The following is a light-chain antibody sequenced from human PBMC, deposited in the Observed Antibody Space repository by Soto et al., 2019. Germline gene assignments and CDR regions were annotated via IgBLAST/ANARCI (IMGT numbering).Light chain of an antibody. CDR3: SSYKSSSGDVV. J-gene: IGLJ2*01. CDR1: SSDVGGYNY. V-gene: IGLV2-14*01. Sequence: QSALTQPASVSGSPGQSITISCTGTSSDVGGYNYVSWYQQHPGKAPKLMIYDVSNRPSGVSNRFSGSKSGNTASLTISGRQAEDEADYYCSSYKSSSGDVVFGGGTKVTVL. CDR2: DVS.